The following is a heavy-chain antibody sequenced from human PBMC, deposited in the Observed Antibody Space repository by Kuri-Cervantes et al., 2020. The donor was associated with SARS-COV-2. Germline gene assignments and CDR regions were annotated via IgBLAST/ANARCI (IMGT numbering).Heavy chain of an antibody. J-gene: IGHJ4*02. Sequence: LSLTCAASGFSLKDYYMSWFRQAPGKGLEWVANIKQDGSEKYYVDSVKGRFTISRDNAKNSLYLQMNSLRAEDTAVYYCARDTHYQLLYLAANEPFDYWGQGTLVTVSS. D-gene: IGHD2-2*02. V-gene: IGHV3-7*05. CDR1: GFSLKDYY. CDR2: IKQDGSEK. CDR3: ARDTHYQLLYLAANEPFDY.